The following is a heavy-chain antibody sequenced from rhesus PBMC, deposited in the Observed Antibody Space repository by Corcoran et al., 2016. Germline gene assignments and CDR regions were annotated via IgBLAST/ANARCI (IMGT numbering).Heavy chain of an antibody. J-gene: IGHJ4*01. D-gene: IGHD4-11*01. CDR2: IGGSSGST. V-gene: IGHV4-165*01. Sequence: QVQLEESCPGLLKPSETLSLTCAVSGGSIRGYYCHWLRQPPGKGLGRFGCIGGSSGSTDYNPSLKSRATISTDPSKNQLALRRSSVTAADTAVYYCAKELYHWGQGVLVTVSS. CDR1: GGSIRGYY. CDR3: AKELYH.